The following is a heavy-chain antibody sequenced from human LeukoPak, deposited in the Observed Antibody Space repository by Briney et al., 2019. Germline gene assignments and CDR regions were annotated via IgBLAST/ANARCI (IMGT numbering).Heavy chain of an antibody. D-gene: IGHD1-26*01. CDR1: GFTFSTYW. Sequence: PGGSVRLSCAASGFTFSTYWMAWVRQAPGKGLEWVANIKGDESARHQADSVKGRFIISRDNTQNSVYLQMNSLRGEDTAIYYCARDVVGSLDYWGQGTLVTVSS. V-gene: IGHV3-7*01. CDR2: IKGDESAR. J-gene: IGHJ4*02. CDR3: ARDVVGSLDY.